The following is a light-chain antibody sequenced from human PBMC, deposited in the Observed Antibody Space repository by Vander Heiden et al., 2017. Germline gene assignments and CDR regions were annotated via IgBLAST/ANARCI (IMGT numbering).Light chain of an antibody. V-gene: IGLV2-14*01. Sequence: QSALTQPASVSGSPGQSITLSCTGTSSDIGFDNHVSWYQQHPGKAPTLIIYEVSDRPSGVSDRFSASKSGNSASLTISGLQAEDEADYYCSAYTNRYTWIFGGGTKLTVL. CDR1: SSDIGFDNH. CDR2: EVS. CDR3: SAYTNRYTWI. J-gene: IGLJ2*01.